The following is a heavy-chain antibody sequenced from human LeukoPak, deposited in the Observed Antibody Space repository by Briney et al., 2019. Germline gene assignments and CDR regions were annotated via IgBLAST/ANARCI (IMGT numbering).Heavy chain of an antibody. D-gene: IGHD5-12*01. V-gene: IGHV4-4*07. CDR2: IYTSGST. J-gene: IGHJ6*03. Sequence: SETLSLTCTVSGGSISSYYWSWIRQPAGKGLEWIGRIYTSGSTNYNPSLKSRVTMSVDTSKNQFSLKLSSVTAADTAVYYCARDKGHTTIVYYYYMDVWGKGTTVTVSS. CDR1: GGSISSYY. CDR3: ARDKGHTTIVYYYYMDV.